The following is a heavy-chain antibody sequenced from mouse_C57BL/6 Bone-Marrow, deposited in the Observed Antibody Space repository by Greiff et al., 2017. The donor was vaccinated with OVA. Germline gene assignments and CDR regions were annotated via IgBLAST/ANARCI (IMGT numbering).Heavy chain of an antibody. D-gene: IGHD4-1*01. J-gene: IGHJ2*01. V-gene: IGHV1-69*01. CDR2: IDPSDSSP. CDR3: ARRRNWERDYFDY. Sequence: QVQLQQPGAELVMPGASVKLSCKASGYTFTSYWMHWVKQRPGQGLEWIGEIDPSDSSPNYNQKFKGKSTLTVDKSSSTAYMQLSSLTSEDSAVYYCARRRNWERDYFDYWGQGTTLTVSS. CDR1: GYTFTSYW.